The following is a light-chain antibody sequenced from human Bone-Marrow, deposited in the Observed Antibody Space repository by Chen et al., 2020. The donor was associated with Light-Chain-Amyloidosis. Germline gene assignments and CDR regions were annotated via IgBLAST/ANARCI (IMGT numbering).Light chain of an antibody. J-gene: IGKJ1*01. V-gene: IGKV2-28*01. CDR1: QSLLHSNGYNY. CDR3: MQALQTPWS. Sequence: DIVMTQSHLSLPVTPGEPASISCRSSQSLLHSNGYNYLDWYLQKPGQSPQLLIYLGSNRASGVPDRFSGSGSGTDFTLKISRVEAEDVGVYYCMQALQTPWSFGQGTTVEIK. CDR2: LGS.